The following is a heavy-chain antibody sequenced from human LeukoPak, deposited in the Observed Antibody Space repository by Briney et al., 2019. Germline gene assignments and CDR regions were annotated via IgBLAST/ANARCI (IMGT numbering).Heavy chain of an antibody. CDR3: VKDSPPRYSGSPPAY. Sequence: GGSLRLSCAASGFTFSSYWMSWVRQAPEKGLEWVANINKDGGEKYYVDSVKGRFTISRDNAKNSLYLQMNSLRADDTAVYYCVKDSPPRYSGSPPAYWGQGTLVTVPS. D-gene: IGHD1-26*01. CDR2: INKDGGEK. CDR1: GFTFSSYW. V-gene: IGHV3-7*03. J-gene: IGHJ4*02.